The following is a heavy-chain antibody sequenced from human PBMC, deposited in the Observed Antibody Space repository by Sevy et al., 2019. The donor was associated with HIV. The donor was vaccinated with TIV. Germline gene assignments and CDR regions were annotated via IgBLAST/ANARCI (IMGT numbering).Heavy chain of an antibody. J-gene: IGHJ6*02. D-gene: IGHD5-18*01. CDR3: ARDRNTAMVIGMDV. CDR1: GFIVSSNY. CDR2: IYSGGST. Sequence: GGSLRLSCAASGFIVSSNYMSWVRQAPGKGLEWVSVIYSGGSTYYADTVKGRFTISWDNSKNTLYLQMNSVRAEDTAVYYCARDRNTAMVIGMDVWGQGTTVTVSS. V-gene: IGHV3-53*01.